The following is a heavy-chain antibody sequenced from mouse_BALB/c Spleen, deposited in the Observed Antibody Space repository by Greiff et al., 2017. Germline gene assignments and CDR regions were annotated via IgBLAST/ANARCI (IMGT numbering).Heavy chain of an antibody. CDR3: ATYGYPLYYAMDY. CDR1: GYTFTSYW. V-gene: IGHV1-7*01. D-gene: IGHD2-2*01. CDR2: INPSTGYT. Sequence: VQLQQSGAELAKPGASVKMSCKASGYTFTSYWMHWVKQRPGQGLEWIGYINPSTGYTEYNQKFKDKATLTADKSSSTAYMQLSSLTSEDSAVYYCATYGYPLYYAMDYWGQGTSVTVSS. J-gene: IGHJ4*01.